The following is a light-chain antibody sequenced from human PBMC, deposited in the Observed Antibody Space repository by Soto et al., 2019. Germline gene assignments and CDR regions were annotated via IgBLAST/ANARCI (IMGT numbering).Light chain of an antibody. CDR2: DAS. V-gene: IGKV3-11*01. J-gene: IGKJ5*01. CDR1: QSVSSSY. Sequence: DIVMTQSPATLSLSPGDRATLSCRASQSVSSSYLAWYQQKPGQAPRLLIYDASDRAAGIPARFSGSESRTDFTLTISSLEPDDFAVYYCQLRTTFGQGTRLEIK. CDR3: QLRTT.